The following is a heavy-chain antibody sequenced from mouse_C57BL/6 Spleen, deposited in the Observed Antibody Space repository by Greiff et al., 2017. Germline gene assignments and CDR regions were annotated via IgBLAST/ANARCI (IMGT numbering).Heavy chain of an antibody. CDR3: ERDYDGYGGFDY. CDR1: AYAFSSYW. CDR2: IYPGDGDT. Sequence: VQLVESGAELVKPGASVKISCKASAYAFSSYWLNWVKQRPGKGLEGIGQIYPGDGDTNYNGKFKGKATLTADKSSSTAYIQLSRLTVEDSAVEFCERDYDGYGGFDYWGQGTTLTVSS. V-gene: IGHV1-80*01. J-gene: IGHJ2*01. D-gene: IGHD2-3*01.